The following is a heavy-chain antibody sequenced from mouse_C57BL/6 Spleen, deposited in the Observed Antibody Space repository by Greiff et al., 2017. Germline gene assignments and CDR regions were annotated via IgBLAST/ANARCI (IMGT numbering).Heavy chain of an antibody. CDR2: IDPANGNT. J-gene: IGHJ1*03. Sequence: VQLQQPVAELVRPGASVKLSCTASGFNIKNTYMHWVKQRPEQGLEWIGRIDPANGNTKYVPKFQGKATITVDTAANTAYLQLSSLTSEDTAIYYCATTVTTVPSGYFDVWGTGTTVTVSS. CDR1: GFNIKNTY. D-gene: IGHD1-1*01. CDR3: ATTVTTVPSGYFDV. V-gene: IGHV14-3*01.